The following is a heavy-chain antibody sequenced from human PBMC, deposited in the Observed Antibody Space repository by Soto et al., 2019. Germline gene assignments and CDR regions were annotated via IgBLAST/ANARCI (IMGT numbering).Heavy chain of an antibody. CDR3: ARDRHRTSYYFDY. CDR2: INPSGGST. J-gene: IGHJ4*02. Sequence: ASVKVSCKASGYTVTSYYMHWVLQAPGQRLDWMVIINPSGGSTSYAQKFQGRGTITTDKSTSKVYMELSSLRSADTAVYYCARDRHRTSYYFDYWGKGTLVTVSS. CDR1: GYTVTSYY. D-gene: IGHD2-2*01. V-gene: IGHV1-46*03.